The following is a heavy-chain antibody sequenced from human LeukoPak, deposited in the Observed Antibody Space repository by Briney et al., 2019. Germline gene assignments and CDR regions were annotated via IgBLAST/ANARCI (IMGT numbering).Heavy chain of an antibody. CDR1: GFTFSSYG. V-gene: IGHV3-30*02. Sequence: GRSLRLSCAASGFTFSSYGMHWVRQAPGKGLEWVAFIRYDGSNKYYADSVKGRFTISRDNSKNTLYLQMNSLRAEDTAVYYCAKGRRITMIVVAPGPFDYWGQGTLVTVSS. D-gene: IGHD3-22*01. CDR2: IRYDGSNK. CDR3: AKGRRITMIVVAPGPFDY. J-gene: IGHJ4*02.